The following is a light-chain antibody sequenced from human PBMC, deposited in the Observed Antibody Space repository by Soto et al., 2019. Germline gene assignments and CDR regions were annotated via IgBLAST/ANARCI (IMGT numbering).Light chain of an antibody. CDR3: SSYTDRKNLV. CDR1: SSDIGGYNS. V-gene: IGLV2-8*01. CDR2: DVT. Sequence: QSVLTQSPSASGSPGQSVTISCTGTSSDIGGYNSVSWYQQHPGKAPKVMIYDVTKRPSGVPDRFSGSKSGNTASLTVSALQAEDEAVYHCSSYTDRKNLVFGTGTKVTVL. J-gene: IGLJ1*01.